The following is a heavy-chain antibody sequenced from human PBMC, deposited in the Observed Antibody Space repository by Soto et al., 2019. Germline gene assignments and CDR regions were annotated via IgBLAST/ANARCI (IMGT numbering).Heavy chain of an antibody. D-gene: IGHD3-10*01. CDR2: ISYDGSNE. V-gene: IGHV3-30-3*01. CDR3: ARGSAGHYNSGTLLD. Sequence: GGSQRLSSGSAGFPLSPCPMHLVGKDPGKGLEWVAVISYDGSNEYYVDSVKGRFTISRDNSKNTLYLQMNSLREEDTAVYYCARGSAGHYNSGTLLDWGQGNLVNVSA. J-gene: IGHJ4*02. CDR1: GFPLSPCP.